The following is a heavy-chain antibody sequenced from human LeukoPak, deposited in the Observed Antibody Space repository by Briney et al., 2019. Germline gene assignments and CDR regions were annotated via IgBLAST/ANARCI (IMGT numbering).Heavy chain of an antibody. CDR2: IYWDDDK. CDR3: AHSPEAAVNWYFDL. CDR1: GFSLRTRGVG. V-gene: IGHV2-5*02. Sequence: SGPTLVNPTQTLMLTCTFSGFSLRTRGVGVGWIRQPPGKALEWLALIYWDDDKRYSPSLKSRLTITKDTSKNQVVLTMTNMDPVDTATYYCAHSPEAAVNWYFDLWGRGTLVTVSS. J-gene: IGHJ2*01.